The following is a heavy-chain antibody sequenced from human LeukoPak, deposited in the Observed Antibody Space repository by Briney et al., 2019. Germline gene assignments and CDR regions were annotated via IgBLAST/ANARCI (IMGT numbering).Heavy chain of an antibody. Sequence: SVKVSCKASGGTFSSYAISWVRQAPGQGLEWMGGIIPIFGTANYAQKFQGRVTITADESTSTAYMELSSLRSEDTAVYYCARDDGREYQLLLGPAHDKKYYYYGMDVWGQGTTVTVSS. D-gene: IGHD2-2*01. CDR2: IIPIFGTA. J-gene: IGHJ6*02. CDR1: GGTFSSYA. CDR3: ARDDGREYQLLLGPAHDKKYYYYGMDV. V-gene: IGHV1-69*13.